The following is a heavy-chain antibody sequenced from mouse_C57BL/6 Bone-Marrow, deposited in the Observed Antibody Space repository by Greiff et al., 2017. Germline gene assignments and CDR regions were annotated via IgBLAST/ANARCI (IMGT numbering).Heavy chain of an antibody. CDR3: ARRGRRGYFDV. J-gene: IGHJ1*03. CDR2: ISSGGSHT. CDR1: GFTFSSYG. D-gene: IGHD1-1*01. Sequence: EVQGVGSGGDLVKPGGSLKLSCAASGFTFSSYGMSWVRQTPDKRLEWVATISSGGSHTYYPDSVKGRFTISRDNAKNTLYLQMSSLKSEDTAMYYCARRGRRGYFDVWGTGTTVTVSS. V-gene: IGHV5-6*01.